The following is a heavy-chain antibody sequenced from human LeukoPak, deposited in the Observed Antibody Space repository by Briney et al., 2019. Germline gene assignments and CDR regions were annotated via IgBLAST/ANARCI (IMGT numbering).Heavy chain of an antibody. J-gene: IGHJ4*02. CDR3: ARGSEVVPVTRYYFDY. CDR2: INPSGGST. Sequence: ASVKVSCKASGYTFTSYYMHWVRQAPGQGLEWIGIINPSGGSTSYAQKFQGRVTMTRDTSTSTVYMELSSLRSEDTAVYYCARGSEVVPVTRYYFDYWGQGTLVTVSS. CDR1: GYTFTSYY. D-gene: IGHD2-2*01. V-gene: IGHV1-46*01.